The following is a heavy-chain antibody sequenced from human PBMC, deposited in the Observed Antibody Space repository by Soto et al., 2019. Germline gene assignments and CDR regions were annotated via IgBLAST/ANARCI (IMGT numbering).Heavy chain of an antibody. V-gene: IGHV3-23*01. J-gene: IGHJ4*02. D-gene: IGHD2-2*01. CDR2: ISGSGGGT. CDR3: AKTPRSSTSPQVFDY. Sequence: GGSLRLSCAASGFNFSSYAMSWVRQAPGRGLEWVSAISGSGGGTHYADSVKGRFTISRDNSKNTLYLQMTSLRAEDTAIYYCAKTPRSSTSPQVFDYWCQGTLVTVSS. CDR1: GFNFSSYA.